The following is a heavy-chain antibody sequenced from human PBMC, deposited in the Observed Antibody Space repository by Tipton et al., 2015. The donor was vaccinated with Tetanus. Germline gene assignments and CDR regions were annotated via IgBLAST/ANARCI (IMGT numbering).Heavy chain of an antibody. CDR2: ISTTGNTI. J-gene: IGHJ6*04. D-gene: IGHD2-2*01. Sequence: SLRLSCAASGFTLRTYSMNWVRQAPGKGLEWISYISTTGNTIYYADSVKGRFTISRDNARSSLFLQMNSLRAEDTAVYYCARALVTVPGEDVWGKGTTVIVSS. CDR3: ARALVTVPGEDV. CDR1: GFTLRTYS. V-gene: IGHV3-48*04.